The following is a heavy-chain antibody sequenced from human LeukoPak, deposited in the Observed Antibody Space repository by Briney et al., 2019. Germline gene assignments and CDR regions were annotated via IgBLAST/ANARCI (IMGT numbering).Heavy chain of an antibody. V-gene: IGHV4-59*01. CDR1: GGSISSYY. Sequence: PSETLSLTCTVSGGSISSYYWSWVRQPPGKGLEWIGYIQNSVTSHTDNPSLQSRVTISVDTSKNQFSLKVTSVTAADTAVYYCVRSPQLDPWGQGTLVTVSS. CDR2: IQNSVTSH. CDR3: VRSPQLDP. J-gene: IGHJ5*02.